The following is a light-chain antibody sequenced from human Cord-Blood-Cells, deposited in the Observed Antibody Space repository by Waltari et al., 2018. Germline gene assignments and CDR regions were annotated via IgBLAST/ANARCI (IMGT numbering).Light chain of an antibody. J-gene: IGKJ2*01. Sequence: EIVLTQSPGTLSLSPGERATLSCRASQSVSSSYLSWYQQKPGQAPRLLIYGASSRATGIPDRFSGSGSGTDFTLTISRLEPEDFAVYYCQQYGSSPMYTFGXGTKLEIK. CDR3: QQYGSSPMYT. CDR2: GAS. CDR1: QSVSSSY. V-gene: IGKV3-20*01.